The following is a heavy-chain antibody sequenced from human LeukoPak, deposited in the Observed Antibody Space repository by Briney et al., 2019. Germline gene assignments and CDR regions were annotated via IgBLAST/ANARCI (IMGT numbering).Heavy chain of an antibody. CDR1: GGSFSGYY. CDR3: ARARIAARPSPFDY. D-gene: IGHD6-6*01. Sequence: SETLSLTCAVYGGSFSGYYWSWIRQPPGKGLEWIGEINHSGSTNYNPSLKSRVTISVDTSKNQFSLKLSSATAADTAVYYCARARIAARPSPFDYWGQGTLVTVSS. J-gene: IGHJ4*02. V-gene: IGHV4-34*01. CDR2: INHSGST.